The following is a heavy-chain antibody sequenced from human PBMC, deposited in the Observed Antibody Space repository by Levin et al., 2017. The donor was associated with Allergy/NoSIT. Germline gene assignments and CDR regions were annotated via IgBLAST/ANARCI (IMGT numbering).Heavy chain of an antibody. J-gene: IGHJ3*02. D-gene: IGHD6-13*01. V-gene: IGHV3-30*18. CDR1: GITFSSYG. Sequence: PGGSLRLSCAASGITFSSYGMHWVRQAPGKGLEWVAVISYDGSNKYYADSVKGRFTISRDNSKNTLYLQMNSLRAEGTAVYYCAKERYSSSWYRIDAFDIWGQGTMVTVSS. CDR3: AKERYSSSWYRIDAFDI. CDR2: ISYDGSNK.